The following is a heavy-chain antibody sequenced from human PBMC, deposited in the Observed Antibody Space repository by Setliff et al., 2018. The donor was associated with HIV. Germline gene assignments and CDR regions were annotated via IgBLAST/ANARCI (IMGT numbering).Heavy chain of an antibody. D-gene: IGHD1-7*01. CDR3: AKRAVQDGTVTSSNWFES. Sequence: LSLTCTVSGGSISSYYWSWIRQPPGKGLEWLGHIYSSGSTNYNPSLKSRVTMSIDTSKNQFSLRLTSVTAADTAVYYCAKRAVQDGTVTSSNWFESWGQGTLVTVSS. CDR1: GGSISSYY. J-gene: IGHJ5*01. V-gene: IGHV4-4*09. CDR2: IYSSGST.